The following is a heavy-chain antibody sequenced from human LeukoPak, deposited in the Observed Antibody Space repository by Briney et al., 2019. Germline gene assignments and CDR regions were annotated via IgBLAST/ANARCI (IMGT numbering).Heavy chain of an antibody. D-gene: IGHD6-13*01. CDR2: ISSNGGST. CDR3: ARVAAAGLNWFDP. J-gene: IGHJ5*02. V-gene: IGHV3-64*01. Sequence: PGGSLRLSCAASGFTFSSYAMHWVRQAPGKGLEYVSAISSNGGSTYYANSVKGRFTISRDNSKNTLYLQMGSLRAEDMAVYYCARVAAAGLNWFDPWGQGTLVTVSS. CDR1: GFTFSSYA.